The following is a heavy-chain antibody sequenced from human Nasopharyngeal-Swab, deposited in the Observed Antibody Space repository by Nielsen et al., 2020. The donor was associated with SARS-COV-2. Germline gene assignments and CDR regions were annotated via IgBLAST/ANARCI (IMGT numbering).Heavy chain of an antibody. J-gene: IGHJ4*02. Sequence: TRSLTCTVSGGSISSGSYYWSWIRQPAGKGLEWIGRVYITGSTNYNPSFESRVSMSVDTSKNQFSLKLTSVTAADTAVYYCARDRAFNDLWVSTYFDYWGQGALVTVSS. CDR2: VYITGST. CDR1: GGSISSGSYY. CDR3: ARDRAFNDLWVSTYFDY. V-gene: IGHV4-61*02. D-gene: IGHD3-3*01.